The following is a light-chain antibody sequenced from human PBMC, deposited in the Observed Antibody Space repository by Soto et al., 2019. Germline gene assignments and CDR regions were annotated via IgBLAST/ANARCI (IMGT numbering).Light chain of an antibody. CDR2: GAS. CDR3: QQLNTYPIT. CDR1: QGISSY. V-gene: IGKV1-9*01. Sequence: SQLTQAPSSLSASVGDRVTITCRASQGISSYLAWYQQKPGKAPKLLIYGASTLEGGVPFRFSGSGSGTDFTLIISSVQPEDFATYYCQQLNTYPITFGQRTRLEIK. J-gene: IGKJ5*01.